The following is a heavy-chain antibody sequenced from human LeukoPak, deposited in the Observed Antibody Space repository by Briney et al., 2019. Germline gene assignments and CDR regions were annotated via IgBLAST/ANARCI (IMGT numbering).Heavy chain of an antibody. J-gene: IGHJ4*02. CDR3: ARDPGDRYFDY. V-gene: IGHV4-61*02. D-gene: IGHD3-16*01. CDR2: VYTSGST. Sequence: SETLSLTCTVSGGSISSSSYYWSWIRQPAGKGLEWIGRVYTSGSTNYNPSLKSRVTMSVDTSRNQFSLKLSSVTAADTAVYYCARDPGDRYFDYWGQGTLVTVSS. CDR1: GGSISSSSYY.